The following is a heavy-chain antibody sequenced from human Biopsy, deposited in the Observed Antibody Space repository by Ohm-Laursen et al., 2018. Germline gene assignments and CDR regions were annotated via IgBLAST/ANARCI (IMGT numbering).Heavy chain of an antibody. CDR1: GFTFATYG. V-gene: IGHV3-23*01. CDR3: AKDRRTMRVWYFDL. D-gene: IGHD4/OR15-4a*01. J-gene: IGHJ2*01. CDR2: TSSTGNST. Sequence: SLRLSCSASGFTFATYGMSWVRQAPGKGLEWVSGTSSTGNSTYYADSVKGRFAISRDNSKNTLYLQLNSLRVEDTALYYCAKDRRTMRVWYFDLWGRGTLVTVSS.